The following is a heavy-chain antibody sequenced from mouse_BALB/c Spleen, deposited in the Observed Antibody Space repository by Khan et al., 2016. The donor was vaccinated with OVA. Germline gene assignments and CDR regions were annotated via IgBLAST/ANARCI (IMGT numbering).Heavy chain of an antibody. CDR1: GYSFTGYF. CDR3: ARIYRSDFDY. J-gene: IGHJ2*01. CDR2: INPHIGET. V-gene: IGHV1-20*02. Sequence: VQLQQSGPELVKPGVSVKISCKASGYSFTGYFMHWVMQSHGKSLEWIGRINPHIGETFYNQKFKDKATLTVDESSSTAHMELRRLASEDSAVYYCARIYRSDFDYWGKGTTLTVSA. D-gene: IGHD1-1*01.